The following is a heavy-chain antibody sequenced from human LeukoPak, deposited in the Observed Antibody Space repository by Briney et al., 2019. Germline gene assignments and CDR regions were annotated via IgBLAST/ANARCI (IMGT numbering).Heavy chain of an antibody. D-gene: IGHD6-19*01. CDR1: GYTFTNYA. Sequence: ASVKVSCKASGYTFTNYAMNWVRQAPGQGLEWMGWINTDTGYPTYAQGFTGRFVFSLDTSVGTAYLQITSLKADDTAVYYCARGLKDSSGWHTVFYLDYWGQGTLVTVSS. J-gene: IGHJ4*02. V-gene: IGHV7-4-1*02. CDR3: ARGLKDSSGWHTVFYLDY. CDR2: INTDTGYP.